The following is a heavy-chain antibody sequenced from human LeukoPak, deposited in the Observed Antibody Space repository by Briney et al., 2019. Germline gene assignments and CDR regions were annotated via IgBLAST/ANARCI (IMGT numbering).Heavy chain of an antibody. CDR1: GFTFSDYG. J-gene: IGHJ4*02. CDR3: TRDPYGGKGGYFDY. CDR2: IRFDGTNK. Sequence: GGSLRLSCAASGFTFSDYGMHWVRQAPGKGLNWVTFIRFDGTNKFDADSVKGRFTISRDNSKNTLYLQMNSLTAEDTAVYYCTRDPYGGKGGYFDYWGQGTLVTVSS. V-gene: IGHV3-30*12. D-gene: IGHD4-23*01.